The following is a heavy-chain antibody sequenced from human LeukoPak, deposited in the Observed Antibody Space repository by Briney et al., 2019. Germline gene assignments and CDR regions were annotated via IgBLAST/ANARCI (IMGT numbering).Heavy chain of an antibody. V-gene: IGHV1-8*01. J-gene: IGHJ4*02. CDR1: GYTFSSYD. CDR3: TTMGSRLPILD. D-gene: IGHD2-15*01. CDR2: MNPNSGNT. Sequence: ASVKVSCKASGYTFSSYDINWVRQAPGQGLEWMGWMNPNSGNTGYAKKFQGRVTMTRHTSISTAYMELSSLTSGDTAVYFCTTMGSRLPILDWGQGTLVTVSS.